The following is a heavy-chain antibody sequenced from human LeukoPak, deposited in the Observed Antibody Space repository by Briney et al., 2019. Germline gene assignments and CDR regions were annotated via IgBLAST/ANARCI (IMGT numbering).Heavy chain of an antibody. CDR2: IKSKTDGRTT. CDR3: TTVKDLYYYGSGSRMP. V-gene: IGHV3-15*01. CDR1: GFTFSNAW. Sequence: GGSLRLSCAAPGFTFSNAWMSWVRQAPGKGLEWVGRIKSKTDGRTTDYAAPVKGRFTISRDDPKNTLYLQMNRLETQHKGVYYCTTVKDLYYYGSGSRMPWGQGTLVTVSS. J-gene: IGHJ5*02. D-gene: IGHD3-10*01.